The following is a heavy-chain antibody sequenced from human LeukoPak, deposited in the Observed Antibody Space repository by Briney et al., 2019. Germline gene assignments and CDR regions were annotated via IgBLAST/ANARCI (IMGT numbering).Heavy chain of an antibody. V-gene: IGHV3-9*01. J-gene: IGHJ4*02. CDR3: AKDKYTSGVVFDY. D-gene: IGHD6-6*01. CDR2: ISWNSGSI. Sequence: PGGSLRLSCAASGFTFDDYAMHWVRQAPGKGLEWVSGISWNSGSIGYADSVKGRFTISRDNAKNSLYLQMNSLRAEDTALYYCAKDKYTSGVVFDYWGQGTLVTVSS. CDR1: GFTFDDYA.